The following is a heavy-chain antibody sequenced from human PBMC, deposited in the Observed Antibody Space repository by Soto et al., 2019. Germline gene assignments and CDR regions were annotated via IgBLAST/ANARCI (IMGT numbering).Heavy chain of an antibody. D-gene: IGHD3-3*01. V-gene: IGHV3-23*01. J-gene: IGHJ3*02. CDR1: GYTFSSYA. CDR3: AKTNYDFWSGYPNDAFDI. CDR2: ISGSGGST. Sequence: PGGSLRLSCAASGYTFSSYAMSWVRQAPGKRLEWVTAISGSGGSTYYADSVKGRFTISRDNSKNTLYLQMNSLRAEDTAVYYCAKTNYDFWSGYPNDAFDIWGQGTMVTVSS.